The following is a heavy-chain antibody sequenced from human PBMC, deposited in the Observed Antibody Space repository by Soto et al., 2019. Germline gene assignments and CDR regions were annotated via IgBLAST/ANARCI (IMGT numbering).Heavy chain of an antibody. CDR2: IYYSGST. D-gene: IGHD6-13*01. CDR1: GGSISSYY. J-gene: IGHJ4*02. Sequence: SETLSLTCTVSGGSISSYYWSWIRQPPGKGLEWIGYIYYSGSTNYNPSLKSRVTISVDTSKNQFSLKLSSVTAADTAVYYCARGEQLVDFDYWGQGTLVTVSS. CDR3: ARGEQLVDFDY. V-gene: IGHV4-59*01.